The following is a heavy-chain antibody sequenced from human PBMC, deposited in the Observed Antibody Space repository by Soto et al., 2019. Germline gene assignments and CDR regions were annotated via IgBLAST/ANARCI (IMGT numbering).Heavy chain of an antibody. J-gene: IGHJ6*02. CDR1: GGSISSYY. CDR2: IYYSGST. V-gene: IGHV4-59*01. CDR3: ARSSSLDPIYYYYYGMDV. Sequence: PSETLSLTCTVSGGSISSYYWSWIRQPPGKGLEWIGYIYYSGSTNYNPSLKSRVTISVDTSKNQFSLKLSSVTAADTAVYYCARSSSLDPIYYYYYGMDVWGQGTTVTVSS. D-gene: IGHD6-13*01.